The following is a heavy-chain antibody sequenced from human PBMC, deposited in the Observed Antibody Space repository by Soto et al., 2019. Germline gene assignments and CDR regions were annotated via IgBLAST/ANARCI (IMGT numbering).Heavy chain of an antibody. Sequence: ASVKVSCKASGYTFTSYGISWVRQAPGQGLEWMGWISAYNGNTNYAQKLQGRVTMTTDTSTSTAYMELRSLRSDDTAVYYCAGEAHYYDSSRFDPWGQGTLVTVSS. J-gene: IGHJ5*02. CDR1: GYTFTSYG. CDR2: ISAYNGNT. CDR3: AGEAHYYDSSRFDP. D-gene: IGHD3-22*01. V-gene: IGHV1-18*01.